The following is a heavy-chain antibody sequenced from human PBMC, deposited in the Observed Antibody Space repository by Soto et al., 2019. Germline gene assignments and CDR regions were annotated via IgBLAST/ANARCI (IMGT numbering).Heavy chain of an antibody. V-gene: IGHV4-39*01. Sequence: QLQLQESGPGLVKPSETLSLTCTVSGASIRSSNFYWGWIRQPPGKGLEWIGNIYYRGSTYYNPSLKSRVTISADPSKNQSSLKLTSVTAADTAVYFCARHYGGYDTSGYYGYWGQGTLVTVSS. D-gene: IGHD3-22*01. CDR2: IYYRGST. CDR3: ARHYGGYDTSGYYGY. CDR1: GASIRSSNFY. J-gene: IGHJ4*02.